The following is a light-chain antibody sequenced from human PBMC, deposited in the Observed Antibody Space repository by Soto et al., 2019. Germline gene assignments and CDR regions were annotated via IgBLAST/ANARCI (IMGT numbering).Light chain of an antibody. J-gene: IGLJ2*01. CDR1: SRDIGAYKL. Sequence: QSALTRPASVSGSPGQSITISCSGTSRDIGAYKLVSWYQQPPGKAPKLLIYEVRNRPSGISYRFSGSKSGTTASLTISSLLPEDEADYYCSAYTSRSTLVFGGGTKVTVL. CDR3: SAYTSRSTLV. CDR2: EVR. V-gene: IGLV2-14*01.